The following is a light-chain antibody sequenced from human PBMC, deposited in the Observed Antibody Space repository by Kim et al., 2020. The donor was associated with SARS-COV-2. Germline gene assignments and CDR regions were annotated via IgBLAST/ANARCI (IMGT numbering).Light chain of an antibody. CDR1: SLRGCY. CDR2: GDK. V-gene: IGLV3-19*01. CDR3: NSRDSSGNHVL. J-gene: IGLJ3*02. Sequence: AWGQTVRITCQGGSLRGCYSTWFRQQSGQAPLLVIYGDKNRPSGIPDRFSGSGSGNTASLTITGAQAEDEADYYCNSRDSSGNHVLFGGGTKLTVL.